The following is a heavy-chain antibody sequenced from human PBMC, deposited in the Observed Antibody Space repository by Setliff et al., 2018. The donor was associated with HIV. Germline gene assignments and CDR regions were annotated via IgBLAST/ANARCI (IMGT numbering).Heavy chain of an antibody. CDR2: INQDGSHK. CDR3: ARETMYDSRGYLSHYFDY. Sequence: GGSLRLSCAASGFTFSTYWMSWVRQAPGKGLEWVANINQDGSHKYYVDSVKGRFTISRDNSKNTLYLQMNNLRVEDTAVYYCARETMYDSRGYLSHYFDYWGQGTPVTVSS. CDR1: GFTFSTYW. D-gene: IGHD3-22*01. J-gene: IGHJ4*02. V-gene: IGHV3-7*01.